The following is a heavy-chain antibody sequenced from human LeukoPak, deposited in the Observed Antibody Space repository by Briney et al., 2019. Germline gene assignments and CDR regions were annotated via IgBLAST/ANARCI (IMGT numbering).Heavy chain of an antibody. D-gene: IGHD2-15*01. CDR3: ARDNVAGAAET. CDR1: GGSISSGGYS. Sequence: SETLSLTCAVSGGSISSGGYSWSWIRQPPGKGLEWIGYIYHSGSTYYNPSLKSRVTISVDRSKNQFSLKLSSVTAADTAVYYCARDNVAGAAETWGQGTLVTVSS. CDR2: IYHSGST. V-gene: IGHV4-30-2*01. J-gene: IGHJ4*02.